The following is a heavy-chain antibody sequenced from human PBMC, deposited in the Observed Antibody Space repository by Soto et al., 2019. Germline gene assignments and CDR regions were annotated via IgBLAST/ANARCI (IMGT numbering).Heavy chain of an antibody. D-gene: IGHD2-2*01. CDR3: AREGRCSSTSCYGVDYYYGMDF. CDR2: IIPIFGTA. J-gene: IGHJ6*02. CDR1: GGTFSSYA. V-gene: IGHV1-69*13. Sequence: ASVKVSCKASGGTFSSYAISWVRQAPGQGLEWMGGIIPIFGTANYAQKFQGRVTITADESTSTAYMELSSLRSEDTAVYYCAREGRCSSTSCYGVDYYYGMDFWGQGTTVTVSS.